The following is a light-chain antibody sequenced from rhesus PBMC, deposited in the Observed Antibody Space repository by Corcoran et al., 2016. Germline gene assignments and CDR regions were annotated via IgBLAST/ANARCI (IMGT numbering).Light chain of an antibody. J-gene: IGKJ3*01. CDR3: QQYNNSPLFT. CDR2: KAS. CDR1: ENVNNY. Sequence: DIQMTQPPSSLSASVGDRVTITCRASENVNNYLHWYQQKPGKAPKLLIYKASTLETGVPSRFSGNRSGTDYTLTISSLQPEDIATYYCQQYNNSPLFTFGPGTKLDI. V-gene: IGKV1-66*01.